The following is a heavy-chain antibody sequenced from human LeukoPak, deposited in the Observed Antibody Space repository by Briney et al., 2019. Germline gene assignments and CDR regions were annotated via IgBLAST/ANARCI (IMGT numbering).Heavy chain of an antibody. CDR2: IHPSDGDT. CDR3: AKDLVGGWTWDH. V-gene: IGHV1-46*01. J-gene: IGHJ4*02. D-gene: IGHD6-19*01. Sequence: ASVQVSCKASGYIFTSALIHWVRQAPGQGFEWMGKIHPSDGDTNYAQKFQGRVTMTRDSSTTTVYMEVSSLRSEDTAVYYCAKDLVGGWTWDHWGQGTPLTVSS. CDR1: GYIFTSAL.